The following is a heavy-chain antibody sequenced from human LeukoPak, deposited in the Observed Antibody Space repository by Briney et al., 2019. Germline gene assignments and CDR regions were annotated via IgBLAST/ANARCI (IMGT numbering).Heavy chain of an antibody. Sequence: ASVKVSCKASGGTFSSYAISRVRQAPGQGLEWMGRIIPILGIANYAQKFQGRVTITADKSTSTAYMELSSLRSEDTAVYYCARGVHPDYYDSSGYYYDFDYWGQGTLVTVSS. D-gene: IGHD3-22*01. CDR1: GGTFSSYA. V-gene: IGHV1-69*04. CDR3: ARGVHPDYYDSSGYYYDFDY. CDR2: IIPILGIA. J-gene: IGHJ4*02.